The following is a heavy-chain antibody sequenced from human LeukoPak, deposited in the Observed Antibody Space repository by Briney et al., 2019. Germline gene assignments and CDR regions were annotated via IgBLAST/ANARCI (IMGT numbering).Heavy chain of an antibody. CDR2: IYPADSDT. V-gene: IGHV5-51*01. J-gene: IGHJ4*02. Sequence: RGESLKISCKGSGYSFTNYWIGWVRQMPGKGLEWMGIIYPADSDTRYSPSFQGQVTISVDKSISTAYLQWSSLKASDTAMYYCARKRRLRLGDFDYWGQGTLVAVPS. CDR3: ARKRRLRLGDFDY. D-gene: IGHD3-16*01. CDR1: GYSFTNYW.